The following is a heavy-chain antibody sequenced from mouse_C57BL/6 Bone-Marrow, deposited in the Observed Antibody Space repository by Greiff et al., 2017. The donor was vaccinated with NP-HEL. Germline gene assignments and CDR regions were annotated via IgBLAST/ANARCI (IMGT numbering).Heavy chain of an antibody. CDR3: AREKPYGSSAY. CDR2: IYPGSGNT. Sequence: QVHVKQSGAELVRPGASVKLSCKASGYTFTDYYINWVKQRPGQGLEWIARIYPGSGNTYYNEKFKGKATLTAEKSSSTAYMQLSSLTSEDSAVYFCAREKPYGSSAYWGQGTTLTVSS. CDR1: GYTFTDYY. V-gene: IGHV1-76*01. D-gene: IGHD1-1*01. J-gene: IGHJ2*01.